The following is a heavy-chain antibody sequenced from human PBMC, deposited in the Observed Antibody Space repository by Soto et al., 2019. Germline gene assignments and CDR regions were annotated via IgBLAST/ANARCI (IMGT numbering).Heavy chain of an antibody. CDR1: GGFVTSGSYY. D-gene: IGHD1-1*01. Sequence: QVQLQQWGAGLLKPSETLSPTCAVYGGFVTSGSYYWSWIRQPPGKGLEWIGEMSHSGGTHFNPSLKSRVTRSVDTSKNQFTLKMSSVTAADTALYYCARVERGTATTVVDAFDIWGPGTMVTVSS. J-gene: IGHJ3*02. V-gene: IGHV4-34*01. CDR2: MSHSGGT. CDR3: ARVERGTATTVVDAFDI.